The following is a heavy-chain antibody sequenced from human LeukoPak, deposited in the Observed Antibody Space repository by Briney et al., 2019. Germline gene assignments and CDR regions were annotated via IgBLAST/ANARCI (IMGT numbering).Heavy chain of an antibody. Sequence: ASVKVSCKASGYTFTSYYMHWVRQAPGQGLEWMGIINPSGGSTGYAQKFQGRVTMTRVTSTSTVYMELSSLRSEDTAVYYCARDLNYYGSGRSLDYWGQGTLVTVSS. CDR1: GYTFTSYY. V-gene: IGHV1-46*01. CDR3: ARDLNYYGSGRSLDY. J-gene: IGHJ4*02. CDR2: INPSGGST. D-gene: IGHD3-10*01.